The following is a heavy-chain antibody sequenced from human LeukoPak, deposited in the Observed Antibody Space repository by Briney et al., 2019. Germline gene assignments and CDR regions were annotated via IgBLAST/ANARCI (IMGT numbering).Heavy chain of an antibody. CDR3: ARGGVNYWNPRY. Sequence: GGSLRLSCVASGFTVSSNYMSWVRQAPGKGLEWVSLLYTDDTTYYADSVEGRFTISRDDSKNTIYLQMNILRAEDTAVYYCARGGVNYWNPRYWGQGTLVTVSS. J-gene: IGHJ4*02. CDR1: GFTVSSNY. CDR2: LYTDDTT. V-gene: IGHV3-53*01. D-gene: IGHD1-1*01.